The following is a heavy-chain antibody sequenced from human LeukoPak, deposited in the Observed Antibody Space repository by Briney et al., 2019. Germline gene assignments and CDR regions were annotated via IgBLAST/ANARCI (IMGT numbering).Heavy chain of an antibody. D-gene: IGHD3-3*01. Sequence: SVKVSCKASGGTFSSYAISWVRQAPGQGLEWMGGIIPIFGTANYAKKFQGRVTITTDESTSTAYKELSSLRSEDTAVYYCARTLFSGVYYYYYMGVWGKGTTVTVSS. CDR1: GGTFSSYA. CDR3: ARTLFSGVYYYYYMGV. J-gene: IGHJ6*03. V-gene: IGHV1-69*05. CDR2: IIPIFGTA.